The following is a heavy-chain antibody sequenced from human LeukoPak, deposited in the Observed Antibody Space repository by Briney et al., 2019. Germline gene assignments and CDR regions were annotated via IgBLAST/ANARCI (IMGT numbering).Heavy chain of an antibody. CDR3: ARDNTAMVYNWFDP. V-gene: IGHV1-18*01. D-gene: IGHD5-18*01. Sequence: GASVKVSCKASGYTFTSYGISWVRQAPGQGLEWMGWISAYNGNTNYAQKLQGRVTMTTDTSTSTAYMELRSLRSDDTAVYYCARDNTAMVYNWFDPWGQGTLVTVSS. CDR2: ISAYNGNT. J-gene: IGHJ5*02. CDR1: GYTFTSYG.